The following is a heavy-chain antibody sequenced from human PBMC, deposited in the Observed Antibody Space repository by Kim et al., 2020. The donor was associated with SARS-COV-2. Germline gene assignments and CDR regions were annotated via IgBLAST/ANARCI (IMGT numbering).Heavy chain of an antibody. V-gene: IGHV1-3*01. Sequence: ASVKVSCKASGYTFTSYAMHWVRQAPGQRLEWMGWINAGNGNTKYSQKFQGRVTITRDTSASTAYMELSSLRSEDTAVYYCAREVIHRRWLQPIGARWFDPWGQGTLVTVSS. D-gene: IGHD5-12*01. J-gene: IGHJ5*02. CDR2: INAGNGNT. CDR3: AREVIHRRWLQPIGARWFDP. CDR1: GYTFTSYA.